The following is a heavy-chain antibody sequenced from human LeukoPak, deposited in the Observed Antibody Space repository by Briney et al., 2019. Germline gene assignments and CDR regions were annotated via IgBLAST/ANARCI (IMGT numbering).Heavy chain of an antibody. Sequence: ASVKVSCKASGYTFISYGITWVRQAPGQGLEWLGWISAYNGNTNYAQKLQGRVAMSTDTSTSTAYMELRSLRSDDTAVYYCAKLNGDLNSNWYNGYFGSWGQGTRVTVSS. CDR2: ISAYNGNT. D-gene: IGHD6-13*01. CDR3: AKLNGDLNSNWYNGYFGS. CDR1: GYTFISYG. V-gene: IGHV1-18*01. J-gene: IGHJ4*02.